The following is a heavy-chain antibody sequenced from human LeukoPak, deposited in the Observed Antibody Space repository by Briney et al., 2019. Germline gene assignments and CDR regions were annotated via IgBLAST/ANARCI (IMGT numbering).Heavy chain of an antibody. Sequence: ASVKVSCKASGYTFTSYYMHWVRQAPGQGLEWMGIINPSGGSTSYAQKFQGRVTMTRDMSTSTVYMELSSLRSEDTAVYYCARNYGDYPSYYYYYMDVWGKGTTVTVSS. CDR1: GYTFTSYY. CDR2: INPSGGST. CDR3: ARNYGDYPSYYYYYMDV. V-gene: IGHV1-46*01. J-gene: IGHJ6*03. D-gene: IGHD4-17*01.